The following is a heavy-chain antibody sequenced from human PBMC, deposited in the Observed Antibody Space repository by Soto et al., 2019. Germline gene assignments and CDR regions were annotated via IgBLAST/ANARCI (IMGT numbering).Heavy chain of an antibody. D-gene: IGHD6-6*01. Sequence: EVQLVESGGGLVQPGGSLRLSCAASGFTVSSNYMSWVRQAPGKGLEWVSVIYSGGSTYYADSVKGRFTISRHNSKNTLYLQMNSLRAEDTAVYYCARTYSSSSRFGYYYYYMDVWGKWTTATVSS. J-gene: IGHJ6*03. V-gene: IGHV3-53*04. CDR3: ARTYSSSSRFGYYYYYMDV. CDR2: IYSGGST. CDR1: GFTVSSNY.